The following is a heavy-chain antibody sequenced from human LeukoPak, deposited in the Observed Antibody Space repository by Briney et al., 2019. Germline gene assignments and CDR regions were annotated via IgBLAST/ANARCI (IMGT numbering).Heavy chain of an antibody. D-gene: IGHD5-12*01. V-gene: IGHV3-21*01. CDR1: GFTFSDHY. CDR2: ITSSSTYI. J-gene: IGHJ3*02. Sequence: GGSLRLSCVVSGFTFSDHYMDWVRQTPAKGLEWVSSITSSSTYIHYADSVKGRFTISRDNAKNSLSLLMNSLRAEDTAVYYCARGEMATISEVFDIWGQGTMVTVSS. CDR3: ARGEMATISEVFDI.